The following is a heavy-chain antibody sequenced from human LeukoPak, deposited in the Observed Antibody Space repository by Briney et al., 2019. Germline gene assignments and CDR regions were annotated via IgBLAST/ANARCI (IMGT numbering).Heavy chain of an antibody. D-gene: IGHD5-18*01. CDR3: ATARGYSYGVEDY. V-gene: IGHV4-34*01. Sequence: SETLSLTCAVYGGSFSGYYWSWIRQPPGKGLEWIGEINHSGSTNYNPSLKSRVTISVDTSKNQFSLKLSSVTAADTAVYYCATARGYSYGVEDYWGQGTLVTVSS. CDR1: GGSFSGYY. CDR2: INHSGST. J-gene: IGHJ4*02.